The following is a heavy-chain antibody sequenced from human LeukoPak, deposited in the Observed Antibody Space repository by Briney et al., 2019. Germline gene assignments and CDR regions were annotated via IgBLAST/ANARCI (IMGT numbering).Heavy chain of an antibody. Sequence: GASVKVSFKAAGYNFPAYFMHWVRQAPGQGLEWMGRINPNGGDTNYAQKFQGRVTMASDTSISTAYMELNSLMSDDTAVYYCVRVGFTTSWSNFDYWGQGTLVTVSS. D-gene: IGHD2-2*01. J-gene: IGHJ4*02. CDR3: VRVGFTTSWSNFDY. CDR2: INPNGGDT. V-gene: IGHV1-2*06. CDR1: GYNFPAYF.